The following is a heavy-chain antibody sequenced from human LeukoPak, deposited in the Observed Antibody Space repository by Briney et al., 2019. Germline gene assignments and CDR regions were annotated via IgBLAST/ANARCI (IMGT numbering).Heavy chain of an antibody. Sequence: SETLSLTRAVYGGSFSGYHWSWIRQPPGKGLEWIGEINHSGSTNYNPSLKSRVTISVDTSKNQFSLKLSSVTAADTAVYFCARGNYDYFDSWGQGTLVTVSS. CDR3: ARGNYDYFDS. J-gene: IGHJ4*02. V-gene: IGHV4-34*01. CDR2: INHSGST. D-gene: IGHD1-7*01. CDR1: GGSFSGYH.